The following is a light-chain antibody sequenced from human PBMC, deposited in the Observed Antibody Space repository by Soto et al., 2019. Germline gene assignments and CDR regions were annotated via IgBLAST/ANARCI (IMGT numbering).Light chain of an antibody. CDR1: QSVSTNY. Sequence: EIVLTQSPGTLSLSPGEIATLSCRASQSVSTNYLAWYQQTPGQAPRLIIYDASSRATGIPDRFSGSGSWRDFSLTISRLEPEDFSMYYCRQFGGSPLLTFGGGTNVEIK. CDR2: DAS. CDR3: RQFGGSPLLT. J-gene: IGKJ4*01. V-gene: IGKV3-20*01.